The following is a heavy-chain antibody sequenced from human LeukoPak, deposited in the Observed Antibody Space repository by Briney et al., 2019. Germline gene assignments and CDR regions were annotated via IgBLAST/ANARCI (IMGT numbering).Heavy chain of an antibody. CDR3: AKASLIIAAAGTGWFDP. Sequence: GGSLRLSCAASGFTFSSYGMLWVRQAPGKGLEWVAVISYDGSNKYYADSVKGRFTISRDNSKNTLYLQTNSLRAEDTAVYYCAKASLIIAAAGTGWFDPWGQGTLVTVSS. V-gene: IGHV3-30*18. CDR2: ISYDGSNK. CDR1: GFTFSSYG. D-gene: IGHD6-13*01. J-gene: IGHJ5*02.